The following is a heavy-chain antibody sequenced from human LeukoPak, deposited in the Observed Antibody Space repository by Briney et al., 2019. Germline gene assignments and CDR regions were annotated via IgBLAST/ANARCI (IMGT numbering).Heavy chain of an antibody. V-gene: IGHV3-21*01. CDR2: ISSSSSYI. Sequence: PGGSLRLSYAASGFTFSSYSMNWVRQAPGKGLEWVSSISSSSSYIYYADSVKGRFTISRDNAKNSLYLQMNSLRAEDTAVYYCAREPPGYYGSGSYYCDYWGQGTLVTVSS. CDR3: AREPPGYYGSGSYYCDY. D-gene: IGHD3-10*01. CDR1: GFTFSSYS. J-gene: IGHJ4*02.